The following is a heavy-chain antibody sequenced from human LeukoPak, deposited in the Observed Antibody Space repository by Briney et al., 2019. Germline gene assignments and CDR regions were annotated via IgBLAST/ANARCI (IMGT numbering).Heavy chain of an antibody. CDR3: ARSSGLYARIDS. CDR1: GYSFPTYW. D-gene: IGHD2-8*01. V-gene: IGHV5-51*01. Sequence: GESLKISCKGSGYSFPTYWIAWVRQMPGKGLEWMGIIYPGDSDTRYSPSFQGPVTISADKSINNAYLQWRSLKASDTAMYYCARSSGLYARIDSWGQGTLVTVSS. CDR2: IYPGDSDT. J-gene: IGHJ5*01.